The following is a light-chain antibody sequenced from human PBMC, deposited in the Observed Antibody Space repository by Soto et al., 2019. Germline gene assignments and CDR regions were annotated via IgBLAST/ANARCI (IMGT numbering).Light chain of an antibody. CDR3: AAWDDSLSGVV. Sequence: QSVLPQPPSASGTPGQRVTISCSGSSSNIGSNYVFWYQQLPGTAPELLIYRNNQRPSGVPDRFSGSKSGTSASLAISGLRSEDEADYYCAAWDDSLSGVVFGGGTKLTVL. CDR1: SSNIGSNY. V-gene: IGLV1-47*01. J-gene: IGLJ2*01. CDR2: RNN.